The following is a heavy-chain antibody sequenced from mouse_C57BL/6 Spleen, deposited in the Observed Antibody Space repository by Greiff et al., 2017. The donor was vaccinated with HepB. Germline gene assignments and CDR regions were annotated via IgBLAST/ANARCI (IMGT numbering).Heavy chain of an antibody. CDR1: GFNIKDDY. D-gene: IGHD1-1*02. CDR3: TPHGGRPHWYFDV. V-gene: IGHV14-4*01. CDR2: IDPENGDT. J-gene: IGHJ1*01. Sequence: VQLQQSGAELVRPGASVKLSCTASGFNIKDDYMHWVKQRPEQGLEWIGWIDPENGDTEYASKFQGKSTITADTSTNTAYLQLSSLTSEDTAVYYCTPHGGRPHWYFDVWGAGTTVTNSS.